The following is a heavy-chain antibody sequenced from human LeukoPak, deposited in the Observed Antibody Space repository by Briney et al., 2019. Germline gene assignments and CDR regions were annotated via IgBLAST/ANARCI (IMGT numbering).Heavy chain of an antibody. D-gene: IGHD2-15*01. CDR1: GFTFSSYA. V-gene: IGHV3-64*01. CDR3: ARGVGEYCSGGSCPTVNYFDY. J-gene: IGHJ4*02. Sequence: GGSLRLSCAASGFTFSSYAMHWVRQAPGKGVEYVSAISSNGGSTYYANSVNGRFTISRDNSKNTMYLQMGSLRAEDMAVYYCARGVGEYCSGGSCPTVNYFDYWGQGTLVTVSS. CDR2: ISSNGGST.